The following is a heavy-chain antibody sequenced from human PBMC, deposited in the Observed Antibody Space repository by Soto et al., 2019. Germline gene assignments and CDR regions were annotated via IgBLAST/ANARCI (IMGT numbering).Heavy chain of an antibody. CDR3: ARAYGGNPTHYYGMDV. V-gene: IGHV4-59*01. Sequence: QVQLQESGPGLVKPSETLSLTCTVSGGSIRCYYWSWIRQPPGKGLAWIGYIYYSGRTNYNPSLKSRVTISVDTSKNQFSLKLSSVTAADTAVYYCARAYGGNPTHYYGMDVWGQGTTVTVSS. D-gene: IGHD4-17*01. CDR1: GGSIRCYY. CDR2: IYYSGRT. J-gene: IGHJ6*02.